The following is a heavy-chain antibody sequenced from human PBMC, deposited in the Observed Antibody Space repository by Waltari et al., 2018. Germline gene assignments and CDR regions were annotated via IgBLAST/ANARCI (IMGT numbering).Heavy chain of an antibody. V-gene: IGHV4-59*08. J-gene: IGHJ4*02. CDR1: GGSISRYD. D-gene: IGHD5-12*01. Sequence: QVQLQESGPGLVKPSETLSLTCTVSGGSISRYDWSWIRQPPGKGLEWIGYIYYSGSTNYNPSLKSRVTISVDTSKNQFSLKLSSVTAADTAVYYCARLPRDGYNWGFDYWGQGTLVTVSS. CDR3: ARLPRDGYNWGFDY. CDR2: IYYSGST.